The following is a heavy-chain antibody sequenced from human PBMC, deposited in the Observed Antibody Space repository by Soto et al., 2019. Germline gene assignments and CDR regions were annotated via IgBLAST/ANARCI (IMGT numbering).Heavy chain of an antibody. V-gene: IGHV3-15*01. CDR1: GFTFSNAW. CDR3: TTDRVVVPAAPNYFDY. CDR2: IKSKTDGGTT. Sequence: GGSLRLSCAASGFTFSNAWMSWVRQAPGKGLEWVGRIKSKTDGGTTDYAAPVKGRFTISRDDSKNTLYLQMNSLKTEDTAVYYCTTDRVVVPAAPNYFDYWGQGTLVTVSS. D-gene: IGHD2-2*01. J-gene: IGHJ4*02.